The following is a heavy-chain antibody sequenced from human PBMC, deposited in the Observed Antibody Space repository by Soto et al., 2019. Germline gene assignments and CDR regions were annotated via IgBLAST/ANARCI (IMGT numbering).Heavy chain of an antibody. CDR1: GFTFSSHT. V-gene: IGHV3-48*02. J-gene: IGHJ6*02. Sequence: PGGSLRLSCAASGFTFSSHTRNWVRQAPGKGLEWISYITSTSSTKNYADSVKGRFTISRDNANNSLYLHMNSLRDEDTAVYYCARRITMVRGPYYYYAMDVWGQGTTVTVSS. CDR3: ARRITMVRGPYYYYAMDV. CDR2: ITSTSSTK. D-gene: IGHD3-10*01.